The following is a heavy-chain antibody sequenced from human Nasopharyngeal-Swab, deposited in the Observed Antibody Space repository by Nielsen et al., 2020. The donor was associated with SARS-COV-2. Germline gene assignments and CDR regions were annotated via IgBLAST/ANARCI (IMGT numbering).Heavy chain of an antibody. CDR3: AGGYYDFWSGYYTGSWLDP. V-gene: IGHV1-69*06. CDR1: GGTFSSYA. D-gene: IGHD3-3*01. CDR2: IIPIFGTA. J-gene: IGHJ5*02. Sequence: SVKVSCKASGGTFSSYAINWVRQAPGQGLEWMGGIIPIFGTANYAQKFQGKVTITADKSTSTAYMELSSLRSEDTAVYYCAGGYYDFWSGYYTGSWLDPWGQGTLVTVSS.